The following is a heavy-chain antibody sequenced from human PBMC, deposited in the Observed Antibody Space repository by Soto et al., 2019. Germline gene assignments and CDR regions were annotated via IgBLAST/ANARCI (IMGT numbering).Heavy chain of an antibody. D-gene: IGHD1-1*01. V-gene: IGHV4-31*03. CDR1: GGSISTVGHY. Sequence: SETLSLTCSVPGGSISTVGHYWTWIRQPPGKGLEWIGSIYHTGSTYYSKSLRSRLTMSVDTSKSQFSLRLSSVTAADTAVYYCARATGTLRSRNCDYWGQGSLVTVSS. J-gene: IGHJ4*02. CDR2: IYHTGST. CDR3: ARATGTLRSRNCDY.